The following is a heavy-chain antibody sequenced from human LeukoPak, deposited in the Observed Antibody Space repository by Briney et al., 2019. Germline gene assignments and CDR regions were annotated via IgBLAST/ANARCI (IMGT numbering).Heavy chain of an antibody. J-gene: IGHJ3*02. CDR3: ARSSGPQFGAFDI. CDR1: GYSFTNYW. Sequence: GESLKISCKGSGYSFTNYWIGWVRQMPGKGLEWMGIIYPGDSDTRYGPSFQGQVTISADKSISTAYLQWSSLKASDTAMYYCARSSGPQFGAFDIWGQGTMVTVSS. V-gene: IGHV5-51*01. CDR2: IYPGDSDT. D-gene: IGHD6-19*01.